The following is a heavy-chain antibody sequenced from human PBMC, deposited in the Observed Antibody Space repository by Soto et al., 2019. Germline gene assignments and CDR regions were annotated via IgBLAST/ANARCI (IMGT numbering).Heavy chain of an antibody. Sequence: QVQLQESGPGLVKPSETLSLTCTVSGGSISSYYWSWIRQPPGKGLEWIGCIYYSGSNNYNPSLKSRVTIPVDTSKNQFSLKLSPVIAAVTAVYYDARQWGTDAFDSCGEGKMVTLSS. D-gene: IGHD1-1*01. CDR2: IYYSGSN. CDR1: GGSISSYY. CDR3: ARQWGTDAFDS. V-gene: IGHV4-59*08. J-gene: IGHJ3*02.